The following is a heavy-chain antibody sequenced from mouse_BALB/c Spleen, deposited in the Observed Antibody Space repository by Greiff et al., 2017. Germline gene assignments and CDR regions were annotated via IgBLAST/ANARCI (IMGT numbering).Heavy chain of an antibody. V-gene: IGHV2-9*02. Sequence: VQLVESGPGLVAPSQSLSITCTVSGFSLNSYGVHWVRQPPGKGLEWLGVIWAGGSTNYNSALMSRLSISKDNSKSQVFLKMNSLQTDDTAMYYCARGDYDYDGAMDYWGQGTSVTVSS. CDR2: IWAGGST. D-gene: IGHD2-4*01. J-gene: IGHJ4*01. CDR3: ARGDYDYDGAMDY. CDR1: GFSLNSYG.